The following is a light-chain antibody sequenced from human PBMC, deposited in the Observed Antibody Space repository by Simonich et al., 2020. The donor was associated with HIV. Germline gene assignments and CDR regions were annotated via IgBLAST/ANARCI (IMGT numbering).Light chain of an antibody. Sequence: DIVMTQSPDSLAVSLGERATINCKSSQSVLYSPNNKNYSGWYQQKPGQPPKLLIYLASTRESGVPDRFSGSGSGTDFTLTITNLQAEDVAVYYCQQYLSIPRTFGQGTKVEIK. J-gene: IGKJ1*01. V-gene: IGKV4-1*01. CDR3: QQYLSIPRT. CDR2: LAS. CDR1: QSVLYSPNNKNY.